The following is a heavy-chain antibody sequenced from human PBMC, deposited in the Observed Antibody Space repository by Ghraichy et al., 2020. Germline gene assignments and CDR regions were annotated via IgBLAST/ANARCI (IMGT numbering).Heavy chain of an antibody. V-gene: IGHV3-48*04. D-gene: IGHD3-10*01. J-gene: IGHJ4*02. CDR1: GFTFSTYA. CDR3: TRAKDYGSGSYW. Sequence: GGSLRLSCAASGFTFSTYAMNWVRQAPGKGLEWVSFISSSGSTIYYTDSVKGRFTISRDNAKNSLYLQMTRLRAEDTAVYYCTRAKDYGSGSYWWGQGTLVTVFS. CDR2: ISSSGSTI.